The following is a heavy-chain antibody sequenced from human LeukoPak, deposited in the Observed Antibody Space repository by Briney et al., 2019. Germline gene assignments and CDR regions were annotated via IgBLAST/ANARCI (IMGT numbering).Heavy chain of an antibody. V-gene: IGHV1-8*02. CDR1: GYTFTSYD. CDR3: ARGLGRFGEEGWFDP. Sequence: ASVKVSCKASGYTFTSYDINWVRQATGQGLEWMGGFDPEDGETIYAQKFQGRVTMTRNTSISTAYMELSSLRSEDTAVYYCARGLGRFGEEGWFDPWGQGTLVAVSS. CDR2: FDPEDGET. J-gene: IGHJ5*02. D-gene: IGHD3-10*01.